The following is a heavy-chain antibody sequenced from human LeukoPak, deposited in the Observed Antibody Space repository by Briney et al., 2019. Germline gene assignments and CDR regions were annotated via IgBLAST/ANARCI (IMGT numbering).Heavy chain of an antibody. V-gene: IGHV3-7*04. D-gene: IGHD6-19*01. CDR3: ARSLAAGFDI. CDR2: MKQDGSEK. CDR1: GFTFSNYW. J-gene: IGHJ3*02. Sequence: GGSLSLSCAASGFTFSNYWMSWVRQAPGKGLEWVANMKQDGSEKYYVDSVKGRFTISRDNAKNSLYLQMNSLRAEATAVYYCARSLAAGFDIWGQGTMVTASS.